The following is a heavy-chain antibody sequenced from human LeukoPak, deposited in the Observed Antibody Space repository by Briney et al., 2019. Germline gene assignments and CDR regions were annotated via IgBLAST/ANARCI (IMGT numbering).Heavy chain of an antibody. D-gene: IGHD2-8*01. Sequence: SETLSLTCTVSGGSISSYYWSLIRQPPGKGLEWIAYISDIGGINYNPSLKSRVTISLDTSKNQFSLKLSSVTAADRAGYYCAGLHPPNPVDSWGPGTLVTVSS. J-gene: IGHJ4*02. V-gene: IGHV4-59*08. CDR3: AGLHPPNPVDS. CDR1: GGSISSYY. CDR2: ISDIGGI.